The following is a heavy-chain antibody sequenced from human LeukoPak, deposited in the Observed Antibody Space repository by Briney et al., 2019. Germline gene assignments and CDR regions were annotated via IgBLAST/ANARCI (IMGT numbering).Heavy chain of an antibody. J-gene: IGHJ2*01. CDR1: GGSISSGGYY. V-gene: IGHV4-31*03. CDR2: IYYSGST. Sequence: SETLSLTYTVSGGSISSGGYYWSWIRQHPGKGLEWIGYIYYSGSTYYNPSLKSRVTISVDTSKNQFSLKLSSVTAADTAVYYCAREGKRNRYFDLWGRGTLVTVSS. CDR3: AREGKRNRYFDL.